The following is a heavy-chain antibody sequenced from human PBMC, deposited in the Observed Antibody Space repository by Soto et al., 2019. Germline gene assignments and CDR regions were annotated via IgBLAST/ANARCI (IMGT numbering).Heavy chain of an antibody. D-gene: IGHD2-21*01. V-gene: IGHV3-33*01. CDR3: EIDWGGPTRTRNVAQDF. CDR1: GFTFSNYG. J-gene: IGHJ4*02. CDR2: IWYDGSNK. Sequence: GGSLRLSCAASGFTFSNYGMHWVRQAPGKGLEWVAVIWYDGSNKYYADSVKGRFTISRDNSKNTVYLQMNSLRAEDTAVYYCEIDWGGPTRTRNVAQDFWGQGTLVIVSS.